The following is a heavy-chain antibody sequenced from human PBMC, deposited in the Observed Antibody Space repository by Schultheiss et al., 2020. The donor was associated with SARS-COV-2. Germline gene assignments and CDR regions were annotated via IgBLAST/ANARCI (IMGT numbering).Heavy chain of an antibody. CDR2: ISGTAGDT. CDR1: GFTVSSNY. CDR3: AKDVHSSGWHFDY. V-gene: IGHV3-23*01. D-gene: IGHD6-19*01. J-gene: IGHJ4*02. Sequence: GGSLRLSCAASGFTVSSNYMSWVRQAPGKGLEWVSAISGTAGDTYYPGSVKGRFTISRDNSKNTLYLQMNSLRAEDTAVYYCAKDVHSSGWHFDYWGQGTLVTVSS.